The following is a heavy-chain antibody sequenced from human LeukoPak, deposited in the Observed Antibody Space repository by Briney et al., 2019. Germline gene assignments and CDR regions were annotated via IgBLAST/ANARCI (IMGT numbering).Heavy chain of an antibody. CDR2: ISSSSSYI. CDR1: GFTFSNVW. CDR3: ARELLQDY. Sequence: GGSLRLSCAASGFTFSNVWMSWVRQAPGKGLEWVSSISSSSSYIYYADSVKGRFTISRDNAKNSLYLQMNSLRAEDTAVYYCARELLQDYWGQGTLVTVSS. J-gene: IGHJ4*02. V-gene: IGHV3-21*01. D-gene: IGHD1-26*01.